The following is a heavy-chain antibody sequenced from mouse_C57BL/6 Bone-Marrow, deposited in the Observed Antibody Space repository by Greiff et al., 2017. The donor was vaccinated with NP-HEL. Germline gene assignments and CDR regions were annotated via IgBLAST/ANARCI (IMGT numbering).Heavy chain of an antibody. CDR1: GYTFTPYP. CDR2: FHPYNDDT. CDR3: GRGDYYEWYVDG. Sequence: QVQLKESGAELVKPGASVKMSCKASGYTFTPYPIEWMKQNHGKSLEWIGNFHPYNDDTKYNEKFKGKATLTVEKSSSTVYLELSRLTSDDSAVYYCGRGDYYEWYVDGWGTGTTVTVSS. D-gene: IGHD2-13*01. J-gene: IGHJ1*03. V-gene: IGHV1-47*01.